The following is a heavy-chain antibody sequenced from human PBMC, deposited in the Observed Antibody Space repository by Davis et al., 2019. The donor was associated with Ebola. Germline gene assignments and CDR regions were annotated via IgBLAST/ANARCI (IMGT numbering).Heavy chain of an antibody. V-gene: IGHV3-30*03. CDR1: GFTFSSYG. CDR3: ARALLVVGAKLDY. CDR2: ISYDGSNK. J-gene: IGHJ4*02. Sequence: GESLKISCAASGFTFSSYGMHWVRQAPGKGLEWVAVISYDGSNKYYADSVKGRFTISRDNSKNTLYLQMNSLRAEDTAVYYCARALLVVGAKLDYWGQGTLVTVSS. D-gene: IGHD1-26*01.